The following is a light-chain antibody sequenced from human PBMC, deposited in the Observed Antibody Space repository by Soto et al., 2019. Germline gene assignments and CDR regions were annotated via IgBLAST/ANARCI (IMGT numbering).Light chain of an antibody. Sequence: AIQLTQSPSSLSASVGDRVTITCRASQGISSALAWYQQKPGKAPNLLIYDASSLESGVPSRFSGSGSGTDFILTISSLQPEDFATYYWQQFHSYPITFGQGTRLEIK. CDR2: DAS. CDR3: QQFHSYPIT. J-gene: IGKJ5*01. CDR1: QGISSA. V-gene: IGKV1-13*02.